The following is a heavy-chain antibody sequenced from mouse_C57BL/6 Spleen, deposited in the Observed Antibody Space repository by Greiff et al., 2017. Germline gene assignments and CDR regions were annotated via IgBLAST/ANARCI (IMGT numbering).Heavy chain of an antibody. CDR1: GFTFSSYA. Sequence: EVMLVESGEGLVKPGGSLKLSCAASGFTFSSYAMSWVRQTPEKRLEWVAYISSGGDYIYYADTVKGRFTISRDNARNTLYLQMSSLKSEDTAMYYCTVYYGNDAYAMDYWGQGTSVTVSS. CDR2: ISSGGDYI. D-gene: IGHD2-2*01. J-gene: IGHJ4*01. CDR3: TVYYGNDAYAMDY. V-gene: IGHV5-9-1*02.